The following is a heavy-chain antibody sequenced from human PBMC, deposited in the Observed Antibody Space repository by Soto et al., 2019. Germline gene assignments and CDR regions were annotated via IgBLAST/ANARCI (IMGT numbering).Heavy chain of an antibody. V-gene: IGHV1-18*01. CDR1: GYTFTSYG. D-gene: IGHD2-21*02. Sequence: QVQLVQSGAEVKKPGASVRVSCKASGYTFTSYGISWVRQAPGQGLEWMGRISGYNGNTNYAQKFQGRVTLTTDTSTSTAYMELRSLRSDDTAVFYCARAAYCGGDCYFGNTFAYFQHWGQGTLVTVSS. CDR3: ARAAYCGGDCYFGNTFAYFQH. CDR2: ISGYNGNT. J-gene: IGHJ1*01.